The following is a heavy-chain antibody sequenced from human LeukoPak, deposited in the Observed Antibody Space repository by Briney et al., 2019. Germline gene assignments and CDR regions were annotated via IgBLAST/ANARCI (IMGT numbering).Heavy chain of an antibody. J-gene: IGHJ4*02. CDR3: ARAEYYYGSGTTLGVD. CDR2: INQDGSEK. D-gene: IGHD3-10*01. Sequence: GGSLRLSCAASGFTFSGHFMSWVRQAPGKGLEWVANINQDGSEKYYAESVKGRFTISRDNAWDSLYLQMNSLRAEDTAVYYCARAEYYYGSGTTLGVDWGQGTLVTVSS. CDR1: GFTFSGHF. V-gene: IGHV3-7*01.